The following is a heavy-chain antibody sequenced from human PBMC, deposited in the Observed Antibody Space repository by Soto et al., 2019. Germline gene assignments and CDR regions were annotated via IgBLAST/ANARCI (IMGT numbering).Heavy chain of an antibody. V-gene: IGHV4-34*01. CDR2: INHSGST. D-gene: IGHD3-3*01. CDR3: ARDWRGEYFQH. CDR1: GGSFSGYY. Sequence: SETLSLTCAVYGGSFSGYYWTWIRQPPGTGLEWIGEINHSGSTNYNPSLKSRVTISVDTSKNQFSLKLTSVTAADTAVYYCARDWRGEYFQHWGQGTLVTVSS. J-gene: IGHJ1*01.